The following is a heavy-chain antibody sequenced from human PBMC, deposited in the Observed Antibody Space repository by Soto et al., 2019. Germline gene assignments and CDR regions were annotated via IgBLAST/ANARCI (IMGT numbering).Heavy chain of an antibody. CDR2: IYYSGST. J-gene: IGHJ4*02. Sequence: PSETLSLTCTVSGGSISSGGYYWSWICHHPGKGLEWIGYIYYSGSTYYNPSLKSRVTISVDTSKNQFSLKLSSVTAADTAVYYCARDKYGGNHDFDYWGQGTLVTVSS. CDR1: GGSISSGGYY. D-gene: IGHD2-15*01. CDR3: ARDKYGGNHDFDY. V-gene: IGHV4-31*03.